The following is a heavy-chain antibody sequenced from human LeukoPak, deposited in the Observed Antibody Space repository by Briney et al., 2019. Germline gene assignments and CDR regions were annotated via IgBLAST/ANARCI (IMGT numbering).Heavy chain of an antibody. V-gene: IGHV4-59*01. CDR2: IYYSGST. D-gene: IGHD6-13*01. CDR1: GGSISSYY. CDR3: ARAVGSSWSFGY. Sequence: SETLSLTCTVSGGSISSYYWSWIRQPPGKGLEWIGYIYYSGSTNYNPSLKSRVTISVDTSKNQFSLKLTSVIAADTAVYYCARAVGSSWSFGYWGQGILVTVSS. J-gene: IGHJ4*02.